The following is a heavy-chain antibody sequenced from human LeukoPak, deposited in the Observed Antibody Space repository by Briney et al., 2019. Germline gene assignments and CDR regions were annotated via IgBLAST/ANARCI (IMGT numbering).Heavy chain of an antibody. D-gene: IGHD3-10*01. J-gene: IGHJ1*01. CDR1: GYTFTGYY. CDR3: ARRSMSEDYFQH. CDR2: INPNSGGT. V-gene: IGHV1-2*02. Sequence: ASVKVSCKASGYTFTGYYMHWVRQAPGQGLEWMGWINPNSGGTNYAQKFQGRVTMTRDTSISTAYMELSRLRSDDTAVYYCARRSMSEDYFQHWGQGTLVTVSS.